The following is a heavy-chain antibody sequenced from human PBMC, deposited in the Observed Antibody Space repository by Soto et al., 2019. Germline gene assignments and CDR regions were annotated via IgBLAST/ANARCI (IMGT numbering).Heavy chain of an antibody. J-gene: IGHJ4*02. D-gene: IGHD2-15*01. CDR2: IIPIFGTP. V-gene: IGHV1-69*01. CDR1: GGTFSSYA. Sequence: QVQLVQSGAEVKKPGSSVKVSCKASGGTFSSYAISWVRQAPGQGLEWMGGIIPIFGTPNYAQKFQGRVTITADESTSTAYMELSSLRSEDTAVCYCAGGYCSGGSCYALPVDYWGQGTLVTVSS. CDR3: AGGYCSGGSCYALPVDY.